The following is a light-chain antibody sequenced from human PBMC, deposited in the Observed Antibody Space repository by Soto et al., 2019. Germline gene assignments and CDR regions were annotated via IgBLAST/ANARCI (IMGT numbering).Light chain of an antibody. CDR3: QHRSNWPLT. CDR2: DAS. CDR1: QSVSSY. V-gene: IGKV3-11*01. J-gene: IGKJ4*01. Sequence: EIVLTQSPATLSLSPGEGATLSCRASQSVSSYLAWYQQKPGQAPRLLIYDASNRATGIPARFSGSGSGTDFTRTISSLAPEDFAVYYCQHRSNWPLTFGGGTKVEIK.